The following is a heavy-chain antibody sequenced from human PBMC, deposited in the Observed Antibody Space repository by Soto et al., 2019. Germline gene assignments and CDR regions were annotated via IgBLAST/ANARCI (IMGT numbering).Heavy chain of an antibody. CDR2: IKQGGNEK. Sequence: PGGSLRLSCAASGLSFSTYLMSWVRQAPGKGLEWVANIKQGGNEKFYVDSVKGRFTISRDNDKKSLYLQMDSLRVEDTAVYYCVGALTYEVPYYYYGMDVGGQGTTVTVSS. D-gene: IGHD3-16*01. CDR3: VGALTYEVPYYYYGMDV. CDR1: GLSFSTYL. V-gene: IGHV3-7*01. J-gene: IGHJ6*02.